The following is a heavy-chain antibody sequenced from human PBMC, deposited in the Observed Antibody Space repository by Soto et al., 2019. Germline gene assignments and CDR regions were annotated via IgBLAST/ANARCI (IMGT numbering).Heavy chain of an antibody. CDR2: IIPIFGTT. Sequence: QVQLVQSGAEVKKPGSSVKVSCKASGGTFSSYAISWVRQAPGQGLEWMAGIIPIFGTTNYAHKFQGRVTITADESTSTAYMELSSLTSDATAVYYCARNAPGSGSLFSFFDYWGQGTLVTVSS. J-gene: IGHJ4*02. V-gene: IGHV1-69*01. CDR3: ARNAPGSGSLFSFFDY. CDR1: GGTFSSYA. D-gene: IGHD3-10*01.